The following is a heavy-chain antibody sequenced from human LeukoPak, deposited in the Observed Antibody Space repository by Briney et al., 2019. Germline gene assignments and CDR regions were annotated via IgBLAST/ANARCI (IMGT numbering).Heavy chain of an antibody. V-gene: IGHV4-59*02. CDR3: ARGLIDGSGSYY. J-gene: IGHJ4*02. CDR2: IYYSGST. CDR1: GFTVSSNY. Sequence: LRLSCAASGFTVSSNYMSWVRQAPGKGLEWIGYIYYSGSTNYNPSLKSRVTISVDTSKNQFSLKLSSVTAADTAVYYCARGLIDGSGSYYWGQGTLVTVSS. D-gene: IGHD3-10*01.